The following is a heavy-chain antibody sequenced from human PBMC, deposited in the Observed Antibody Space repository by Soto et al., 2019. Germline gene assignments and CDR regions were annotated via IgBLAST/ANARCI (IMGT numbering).Heavy chain of an antibody. D-gene: IGHD3-3*01. CDR3: ARAPTIFGVAGDYYYYMDV. Sequence: ASVKVSCKASGYTFTSYGISWVRQAPGQGLEWMGWISAYNGNTNYAQKLQGRVTMTTDTSTSTAYMELRSLRSDDTAVYYCARAPTIFGVAGDYYYYMDVWGKGTTVTVSS. CDR2: ISAYNGNT. J-gene: IGHJ6*03. V-gene: IGHV1-18*01. CDR1: GYTFTSYG.